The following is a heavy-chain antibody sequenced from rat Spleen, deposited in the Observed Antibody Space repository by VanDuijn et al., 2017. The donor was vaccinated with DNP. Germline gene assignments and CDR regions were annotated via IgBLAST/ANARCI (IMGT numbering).Heavy chain of an antibody. CDR2: ISYSGSA. J-gene: IGHJ2*01. V-gene: IGHV3-1*01. D-gene: IGHD1-7*01. CDR1: GYSITSNY. Sequence: EVQLQESGSGLVKPSQSLSLTCSVTGYSITSNYWGWIRQFPGNKMEWIGHISYSGSASYNPSLKSRISITRDTSKNQFFLQLNSVTTEDTATYFCAREEAYYGYDYLDYWGQGVMVTVSS. CDR3: AREEAYYGYDYLDY.